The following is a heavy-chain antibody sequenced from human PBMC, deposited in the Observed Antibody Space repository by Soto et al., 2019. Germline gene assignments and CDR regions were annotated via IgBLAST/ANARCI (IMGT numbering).Heavy chain of an antibody. J-gene: IGHJ5*02. D-gene: IGHD6-13*01. V-gene: IGHV1-69*13. Sequence: SVKVSCKASGGTFSSYAISWVRQAPGQGLEWMGGIIPIFGTANYAQKFQGRVTITADESTSTAYMELSSLRSEDTAVYYCARGPREYRSSWFTETVEYNWFDIWGQGTLVTVSS. CDR2: IIPIFGTA. CDR3: ARGPREYRSSWFTETVEYNWFDI. CDR1: GGTFSSYA.